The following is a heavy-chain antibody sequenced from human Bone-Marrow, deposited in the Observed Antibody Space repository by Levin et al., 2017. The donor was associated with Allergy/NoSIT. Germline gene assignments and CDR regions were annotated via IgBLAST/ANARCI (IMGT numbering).Heavy chain of an antibody. V-gene: IGHV3-21*01. CDR2: ISSTSNHI. J-gene: IGHJ4*02. Sequence: GGSLRLSCAASGFSFSTYTMIWVRQAPGKGLEWVSFISSTSNHIYYGDSLKGRFTVSRDNAKNSVFLQMNSLRVDDTAMYYCARARGVVRGLLVIDLWGQGTLVTVSS. CDR3: ARARGVVRGLLVIDL. D-gene: IGHD2-15*01. CDR1: GFSFSTYT.